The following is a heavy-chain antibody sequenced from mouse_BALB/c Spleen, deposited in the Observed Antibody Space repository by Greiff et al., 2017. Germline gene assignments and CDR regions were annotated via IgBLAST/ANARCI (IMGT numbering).Heavy chain of an antibody. CDR2: INPGSGGT. CDR3: ARDYGSPPWFAY. V-gene: IGHV1-54*01. Sequence: QVQLKQSGAELVRPGTSVKVSCKASGYAFTNYLIEWVKQRPGQGLEWIGVINPGSGGTNYNEKFKGKATLTADKSSSTTYMQLSSLTSDDSAVYFCARDYGSPPWFAYWGQGTLVTVSA. CDR1: GYAFTNYL. D-gene: IGHD1-1*01. J-gene: IGHJ3*01.